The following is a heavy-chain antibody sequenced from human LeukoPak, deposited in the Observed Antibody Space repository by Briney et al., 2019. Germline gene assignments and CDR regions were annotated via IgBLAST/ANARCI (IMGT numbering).Heavy chain of an antibody. CDR3: ARRGSSYYYGSGFDY. Sequence: SETLSLTCAVYGGSFSGYYWSWIRQPPGKELEWIGEINHSGSTNYNPSLKSRVTISVDTSKNQFSLKLSSVTAADTAVYYCARRGSSYYYGSGFDYWGQGTLVTVSS. CDR1: GGSFSGYY. D-gene: IGHD3-10*01. J-gene: IGHJ4*02. V-gene: IGHV4-34*01. CDR2: INHSGST.